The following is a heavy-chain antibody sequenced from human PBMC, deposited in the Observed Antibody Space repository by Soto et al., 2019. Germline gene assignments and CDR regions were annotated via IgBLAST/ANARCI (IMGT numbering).Heavy chain of an antibody. CDR2: ISYDGTNK. Sequence: GGSLRLSCAASGFTFSSYGMHWVRQAPGKGLEWVAVISYDGTNKYYADSVKGRFTISRDNSKNTLYLQMNSLRPEDTAVYYCAKRPTYSSIYYYHGMDVWGQGTTVTVSS. CDR3: AKRPTYSSIYYYHGMDV. V-gene: IGHV3-30*18. J-gene: IGHJ6*02. D-gene: IGHD2-2*01. CDR1: GFTFSSYG.